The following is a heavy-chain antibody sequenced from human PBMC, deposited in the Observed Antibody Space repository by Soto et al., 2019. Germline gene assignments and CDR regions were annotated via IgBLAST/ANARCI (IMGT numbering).Heavy chain of an antibody. V-gene: IGHV3-11*04. Sequence: VQLVESGGGLIQPGGSLRLSCAVSGFTVSNNYMSWVRQAPGKGLEWISYIHPSGQPIFYADSVKGRFTISRDNANNSLFLQMNSLRAEDTAVYYCARRASRWGQGTMVTVSS. D-gene: IGHD1-26*01. CDR2: IHPSGQPI. J-gene: IGHJ3*01. CDR1: GFTVSNNY. CDR3: ARRASR.